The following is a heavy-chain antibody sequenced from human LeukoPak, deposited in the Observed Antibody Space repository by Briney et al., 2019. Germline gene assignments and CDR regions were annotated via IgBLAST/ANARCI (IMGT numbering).Heavy chain of an antibody. CDR2: IYDDNT. J-gene: IGHJ4*02. CDR1: GFTVSTYA. CDR3: AARKVRGVWFYLDY. D-gene: IGHD3-10*01. V-gene: IGHV3-23*01. Sequence: GGSLRLSCAASGFTVSTYAMAWVRQAPGKGLEWVSTIYDDNTYYADSVKGRFAISTDNSKNTLYLQMNSLRVEDTAVYFCAARKVRGVWFYLDYWGQGTLVTVSS.